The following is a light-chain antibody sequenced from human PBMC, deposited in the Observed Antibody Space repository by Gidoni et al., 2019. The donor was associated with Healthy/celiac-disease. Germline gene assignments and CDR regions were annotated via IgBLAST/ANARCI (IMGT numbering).Light chain of an antibody. V-gene: IGKV3-11*01. J-gene: IGKJ1*01. CDR2: DAS. Sequence: ELVLTQSPATLSLSPGERATLSCRASQSVSRYLAWYQQKPGQAPRLLIYDASNRATGIPARFSGSGSGTDFTLTISSLEPEDFAVYYCQQRSNWPTFXXXTKVEIK. CDR1: QSVSRY. CDR3: QQRSNWPT.